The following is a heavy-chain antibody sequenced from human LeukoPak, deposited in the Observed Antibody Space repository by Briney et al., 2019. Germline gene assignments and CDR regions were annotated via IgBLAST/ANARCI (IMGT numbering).Heavy chain of an antibody. Sequence: GGSLRLSCAASGFTFSTCWMHWVRQTPGKGLVWVSSIRNDGTTTNYADSVKGRFTISRDNAKDTLYLQMNSLRAEDTAVYYCVRLYKIEGADLWGRGTLVTVSS. CDR1: GFTFSTCW. CDR3: VRLYKIEGADL. CDR2: IRNDGTTT. D-gene: IGHD1-14*01. V-gene: IGHV3-74*01. J-gene: IGHJ2*01.